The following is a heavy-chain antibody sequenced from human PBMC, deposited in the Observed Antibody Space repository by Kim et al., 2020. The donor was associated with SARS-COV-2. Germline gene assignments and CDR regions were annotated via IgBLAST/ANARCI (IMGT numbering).Heavy chain of an antibody. Sequence: VKGRFTIARDNAKNSLYLQMNSLRDEDTAVYYCARDLGYCSGGSCFPLDYWGQGTLVTVSS. CDR3: ARDLGYCSGGSCFPLDY. V-gene: IGHV3-48*02. J-gene: IGHJ4*02. D-gene: IGHD2-15*01.